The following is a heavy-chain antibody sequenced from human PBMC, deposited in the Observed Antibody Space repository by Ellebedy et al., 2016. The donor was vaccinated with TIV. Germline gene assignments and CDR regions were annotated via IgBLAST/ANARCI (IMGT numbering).Heavy chain of an antibody. CDR1: GYTFTNYA. V-gene: IGHV1-3*04. CDR2: VNTANGDT. D-gene: IGHD6-19*01. CDR3: ARDLGSGRDY. J-gene: IGHJ4*02. Sequence: ASVKVSCKTSGYTFTNYAIHWVRQAPGHSLEWMGWVNTANGDTRSSEKFKGRLTATIDTSASIVYMELRGLRSEATAVYYCARDLGSGRDYWGQGTLVTVSS.